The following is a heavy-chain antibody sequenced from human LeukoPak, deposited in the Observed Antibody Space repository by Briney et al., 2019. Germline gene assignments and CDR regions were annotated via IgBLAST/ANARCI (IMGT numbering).Heavy chain of an antibody. CDR3: ARVSGAAHDF. V-gene: IGHV3-30-3*01. J-gene: IGHJ4*02. CDR2: MSYDGSNK. Sequence: GRSLRLSCAASGFTFSSYAMHWVRQAPGKGLEWVAIMSYDGSNKYYADSVKGRFTISRDNSENTLYLQMNSLRAEDTAVYYCARVSGAAHDFWGQGTLVTVSS. D-gene: IGHD6-13*01. CDR1: GFTFSSYA.